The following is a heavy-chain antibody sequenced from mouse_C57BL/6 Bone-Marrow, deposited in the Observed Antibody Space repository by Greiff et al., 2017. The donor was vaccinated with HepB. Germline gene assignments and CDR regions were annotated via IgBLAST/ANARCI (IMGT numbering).Heavy chain of an antibody. D-gene: IGHD1-1*01. CDR3: ARRGYYGSSFHWYFDV. Sequence: QVQLQQPGAELVKPGASVKLSCKASGYTFTSYWMHWVKQRPGQGLEWIGMIHPNSGSTNYNEKFKSKATLTVDKSSSTAYIQLSSLTSEDSAVYYCARRGYYGSSFHWYFDVWGTGTTVTVSS. CDR2: IHPNSGST. CDR1: GYTFTSYW. J-gene: IGHJ1*03. V-gene: IGHV1-64*01.